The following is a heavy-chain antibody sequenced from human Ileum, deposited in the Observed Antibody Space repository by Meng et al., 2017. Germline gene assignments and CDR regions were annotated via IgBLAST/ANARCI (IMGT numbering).Heavy chain of an antibody. D-gene: IGHD3-22*01. CDR3: ARGHYDKYFDS. Sequence: QVQLQESGPGLVRPSETLSLTCTISGGSVNTGSYYWSWIRQLPGKGLEWIGYMYFSGSTKYNASLKSRVSISVDTSKKQFSLNLTSVTAADTAVYYCARGHYDKYFDSWGQGTLVTVSS. CDR2: MYFSGST. CDR1: GGSVNTGSYY. V-gene: IGHV4-61*01. J-gene: IGHJ4*02.